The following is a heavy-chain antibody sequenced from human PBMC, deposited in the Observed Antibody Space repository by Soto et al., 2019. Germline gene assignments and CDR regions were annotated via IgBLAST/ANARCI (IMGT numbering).Heavy chain of an antibody. D-gene: IGHD6-19*01. V-gene: IGHV1-18*01. CDR1: GYTFSNYA. CDR3: ARDLSRLDY. CDR2: IGTYNGIT. Sequence: QVQLVQSGAEVKKPGASVKVSCKASGYTFSNYAFSWVRQAPGQGLEWMGWIGTYNGITNYSQKFQDRVTMTTDTPTSTAYMELTSLRSDDTAVYYSARDLSRLDYWGQGTLVTVSS. J-gene: IGHJ4*02.